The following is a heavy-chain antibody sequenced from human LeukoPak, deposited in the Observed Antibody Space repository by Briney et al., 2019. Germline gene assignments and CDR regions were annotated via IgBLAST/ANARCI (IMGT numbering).Heavy chain of an antibody. D-gene: IGHD1-20*01. J-gene: IGHJ6*03. V-gene: IGHV1-69*05. CDR3: ARGSRNWNDTYYYYMDV. CDR2: IIPMFATP. Sequence: SVKVSCKASGGTFSNYPITWVRQAPGQGLEWMGGIIPMFATPNYAQKFLGRVTITTDESTSTAFMELRGLRSEDTAVYYCARGSRNWNDTYYYYMDVWGKGSTVTVSS. CDR1: GGTFSNYP.